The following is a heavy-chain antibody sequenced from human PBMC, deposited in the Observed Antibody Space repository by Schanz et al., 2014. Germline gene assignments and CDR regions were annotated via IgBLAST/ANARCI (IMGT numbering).Heavy chain of an antibody. CDR3: VPMSIAAH. D-gene: IGHD6-6*01. Sequence: EVQLVESGGGLVKPGGSLRLSCAASGFTFSNYSMNWVRQAPGKGLEWVSSISSTSSYIFYADSVKGRFTISRDNAKNSLYLQMNSLRGEDTAVYYCVPMSIAAHWSQGTLVTVSS. CDR1: GFTFSNYS. J-gene: IGHJ4*02. CDR2: ISSTSSYI. V-gene: IGHV3-21*01.